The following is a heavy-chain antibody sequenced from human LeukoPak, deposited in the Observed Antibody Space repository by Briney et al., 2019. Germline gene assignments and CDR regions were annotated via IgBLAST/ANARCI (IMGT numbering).Heavy chain of an antibody. J-gene: IGHJ4*02. CDR1: GFTFSSSA. CDR3: TRDRGAYNLYDY. CDR2: IRSKAYGETA. V-gene: IGHV3-49*03. D-gene: IGHD1-1*01. Sequence: GGSLRLSCAASGFTFSSSAMSWIRQAPGKGLEWVGFIRSKAYGETADYAASVKGRFTISRDDSKAIAYLQMNSLKTEDTAVYHCTRDRGAYNLYDYWGQGTLVTVSS.